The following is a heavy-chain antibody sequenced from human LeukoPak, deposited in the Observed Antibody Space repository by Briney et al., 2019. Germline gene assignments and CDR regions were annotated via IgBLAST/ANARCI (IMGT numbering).Heavy chain of an antibody. V-gene: IGHV1-18*01. Sequence: ASANLPCKPSGPTFTSYAISRPRHAPGHAPEWLRRISPYNGNTNYAQKLQGRVTMTTDTSTSTAYMELRSLRSDDTAVYYCARDGEEGGYSGYDPYNWFDPWGQGTLVTVSS. CDR1: GPTFTSYA. J-gene: IGHJ5*02. D-gene: IGHD5-12*01. CDR3: ARDGEEGGYSGYDPYNWFDP. CDR2: ISPYNGNT.